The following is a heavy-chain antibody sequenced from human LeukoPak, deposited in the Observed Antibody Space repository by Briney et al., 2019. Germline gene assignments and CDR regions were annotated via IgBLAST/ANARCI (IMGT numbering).Heavy chain of an antibody. CDR1: VYTLTNYG. D-gene: IGHD2-15*01. Sequence: RASVKVSRKASVYTLTNYGIIWVRQAPGQGLEWMGWISDYNGKTNYAQKLQGRVTMTTDTSTSTAYMELRSLTSDDTAVYYCARGGSDCSGGNCPYSWFDPWGQGTLVTVSS. J-gene: IGHJ5*02. CDR3: ARGGSDCSGGNCPYSWFDP. V-gene: IGHV1-18*01. CDR2: ISDYNGKT.